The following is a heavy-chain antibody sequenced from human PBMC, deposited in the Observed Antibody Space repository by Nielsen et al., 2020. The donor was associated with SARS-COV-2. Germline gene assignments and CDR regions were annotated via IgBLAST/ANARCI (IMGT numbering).Heavy chain of an antibody. V-gene: IGHV3-73*01. CDR3: SSPTVAY. Sequence: GESLKISCAASGFTFSSYSMNWVRQAPGKGLEWVGRIRSYANTYATAYAASVQGRFTISRDDSKNTAYLQMNSLKTEDTAVYYCSSPTVAYWGQGTLVTVSS. J-gene: IGHJ4*02. CDR1: GFTFSSYS. D-gene: IGHD4-23*01. CDR2: IRSYANTYAT.